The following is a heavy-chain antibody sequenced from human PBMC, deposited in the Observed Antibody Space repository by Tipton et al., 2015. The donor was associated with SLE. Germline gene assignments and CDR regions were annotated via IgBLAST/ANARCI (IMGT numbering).Heavy chain of an antibody. CDR2: ISSGSGST. V-gene: IGHV3-9*01. J-gene: IGHJ3*02. CDR1: GFTFNNYA. D-gene: IGHD3-9*01. CDR3: AKARPPLRYIVLDAFDI. Sequence: RSLRLSCAASGFTFNNYAMNWVRQAPGKGLEWVSGISSGSGSTGYADSVKGRFTISRDNGKNSLYQLMNSLRAEDTALYYCAKARPPLRYIVLDAFDIWGQGTMVTVSS.